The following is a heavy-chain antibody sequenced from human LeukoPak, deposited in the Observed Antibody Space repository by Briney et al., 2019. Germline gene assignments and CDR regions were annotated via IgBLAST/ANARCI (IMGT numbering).Heavy chain of an antibody. CDR1: GYTFTSYG. Sequence: GASVKVSCKASGYTFTSYGISWVRQAPGQGLEWMGWISAYNGNTNYAQNLQGRVTMTTDTSTSTAYMELRSLRSDDTAVYYCASFLLWFGELDLGDAFDIWGQGTMVTVSS. V-gene: IGHV1-18*01. J-gene: IGHJ3*02. CDR3: ASFLLWFGELDLGDAFDI. CDR2: ISAYNGNT. D-gene: IGHD3-10*01.